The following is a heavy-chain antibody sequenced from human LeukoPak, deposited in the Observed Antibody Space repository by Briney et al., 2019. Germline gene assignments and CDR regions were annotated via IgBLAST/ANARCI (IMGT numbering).Heavy chain of an antibody. V-gene: IGHV3-23*01. CDR1: GFTFSSYA. J-gene: IGHJ4*02. CDR3: AKEGAIAAAGTWNYFDY. CDR2: ISGSGGST. Sequence: GGSLRLSCAASGFTFSSYAMSWVRQAPGKGLEWVSAISGSGGSTYYADSVKGRFTISRDNSKNTLYLQMNRLRDEDTAVYYCAKEGAIAAAGTWNYFDYWGQGTLVTVSS. D-gene: IGHD6-13*01.